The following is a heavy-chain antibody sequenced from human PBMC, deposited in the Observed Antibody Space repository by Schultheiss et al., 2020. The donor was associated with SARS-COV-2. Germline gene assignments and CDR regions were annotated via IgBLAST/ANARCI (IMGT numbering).Heavy chain of an antibody. CDR3: ARDVGDAFDM. V-gene: IGHV3-74*01. CDR2: INSDGSST. CDR1: GFTFSSYW. D-gene: IGHD1-26*01. J-gene: IGHJ3*02. Sequence: GGSLRLSCAASGFTFSSYWMHWVRQAPGKGLVWVSRINSDGSSTSYADSVKGRFTISRDNAKNSVFLQMNNVRAEDTAVYYCARDVGDAFDMWGQGTMVTVSS.